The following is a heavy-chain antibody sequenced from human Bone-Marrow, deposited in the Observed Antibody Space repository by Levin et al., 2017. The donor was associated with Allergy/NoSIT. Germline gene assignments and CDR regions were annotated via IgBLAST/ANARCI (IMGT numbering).Heavy chain of an antibody. J-gene: IGHJ5*02. V-gene: IGHV4-4*02. D-gene: IGHD3-10*01. CDR1: GGSISSGTW. CDR2: TAHDGGT. CDR3: IKPSGHTFDP. Sequence: PSETLSLTCVVSGGSISSGTWWSWVRQSPGKGLEWMGETAHDGGTSYKPSRKSRVTISVDTSKNHLSLNLHSVTAADPAVYYCIKPSGHTFDPWGQGILVTVSS.